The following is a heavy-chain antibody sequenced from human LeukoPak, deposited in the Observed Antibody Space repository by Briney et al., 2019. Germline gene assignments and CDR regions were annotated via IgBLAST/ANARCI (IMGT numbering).Heavy chain of an antibody. V-gene: IGHV3-72*01. CDR2: SRNKANSYTT. J-gene: IGHJ4*02. CDR3: ASWGDSSGYFV. D-gene: IGHD3-22*01. Sequence: GGSLRLSCAASEFTFSDHYMDWVRQAPGKGLEWVGRSRNKANSYTTEYAAAVKGRFAISRDDSNNSLYLQMNSLKTEDTAVYYCASWGDSSGYFVWGQGTLVTVSS. CDR1: EFTFSDHY.